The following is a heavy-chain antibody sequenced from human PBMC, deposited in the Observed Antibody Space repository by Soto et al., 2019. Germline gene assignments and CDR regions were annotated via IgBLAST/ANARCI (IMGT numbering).Heavy chain of an antibody. CDR1: GFTVSSNY. CDR3: ARANRNYNWFDP. J-gene: IGHJ5*02. V-gene: IGHV3-66*01. CDR2: IYSGGST. Sequence: GGSLRLSCAASGFTVSSNYMSWVRQAPGKGLEWVSVIYSGGSTYYADSVKGRFTISRDNSKNTLYLQMNSLRAEDTAVYYCARANRNYNWFDPWGQGTLVTVSS.